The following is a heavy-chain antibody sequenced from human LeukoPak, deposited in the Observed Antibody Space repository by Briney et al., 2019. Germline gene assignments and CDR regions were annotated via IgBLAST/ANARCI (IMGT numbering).Heavy chain of an antibody. CDR2: IIPILGIA. Sequence: SVKVSCKASGGTFSSYAISWVRQAPGQGLEWMGRIIPILGIANYAQKFQGRVTITADKSTSTAYMELSSLRSEDTAVYYCAAALSRDGCNWADNWFDPWGQGTLVTVSS. D-gene: IGHD5-24*01. CDR1: GGTFSSYA. CDR3: AAALSRDGCNWADNWFDP. V-gene: IGHV1-69*04. J-gene: IGHJ5*02.